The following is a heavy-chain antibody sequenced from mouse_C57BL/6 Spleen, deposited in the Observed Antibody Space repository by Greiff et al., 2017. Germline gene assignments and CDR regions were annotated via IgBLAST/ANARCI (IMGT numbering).Heavy chain of an antibody. J-gene: IGHJ4*01. CDR2: ISDGGSYT. CDR1: GFTFSSYA. CDR3: ARDGYYGQAMDY. Sequence: EVMLVESGGGLVKPGGSLKLSCAASGFTFSSYAMSWVRQTPEKRLEWVATISDGGSYTYYPDNVKGRFTISRDNAKNNLYLQMSHLKSEGTAMYYCARDGYYGQAMDYWGQGTSVTGSS. V-gene: IGHV5-4*01. D-gene: IGHD1-1*01.